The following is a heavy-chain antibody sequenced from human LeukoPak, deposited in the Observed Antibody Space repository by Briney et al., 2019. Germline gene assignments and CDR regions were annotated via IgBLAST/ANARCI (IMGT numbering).Heavy chain of an antibody. D-gene: IGHD5-18*01. Sequence: ASVKVSCKASGYTFISYDINWVRQATGQGLEWMGWMNPNSGNTGYAQKFQGRVTMTRNTSISTAYMELSSLRSEDTAVYYCARVGYSYGHDNGYYFDYWGQGTLVTVSS. CDR2: MNPNSGNT. J-gene: IGHJ4*02. V-gene: IGHV1-8*01. CDR1: GYTFISYD. CDR3: ARVGYSYGHDNGYYFDY.